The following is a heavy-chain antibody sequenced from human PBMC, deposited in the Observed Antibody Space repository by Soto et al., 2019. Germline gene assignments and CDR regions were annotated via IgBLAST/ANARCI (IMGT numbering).Heavy chain of an antibody. CDR1: GFTFSSYA. CDR3: PNEPFHKWLGNYYHYCVTGV. CDR2: ISYEGSNK. J-gene: IGHJ6*02. V-gene: IGHV3-30-3*02. Sequence: GGSLRLSCAASGFTFSSYAMHWVRQAPGEGLEWVAVISYEGSNKYYADSVRGRFTISRDNSKNTLYLQMNSLRAEDTAVYYCPNEPFHKWLGNYYHYCVTGVWSQRTAVTVSS. D-gene: IGHD6-19*01.